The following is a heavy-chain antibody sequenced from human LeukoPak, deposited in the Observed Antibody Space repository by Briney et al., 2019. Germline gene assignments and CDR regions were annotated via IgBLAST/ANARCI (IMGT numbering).Heavy chain of an antibody. CDR1: GYTFTSYA. D-gene: IGHD5-12*01. V-gene: IGHV1-18*01. J-gene: IGHJ5*02. CDR3: ARTRGYSGYDRPKYNWFDP. CDR2: ISADNGNT. Sequence: ASVKVSCKASGYTFTSYAISWVRQAPGQGLEWMGWISADNGNTDYAQRFQGRVTMTTDTSTSTAYMELSSLRSEDTAVYYCARTRGYSGYDRPKYNWFDPWGQGTLVTVSS.